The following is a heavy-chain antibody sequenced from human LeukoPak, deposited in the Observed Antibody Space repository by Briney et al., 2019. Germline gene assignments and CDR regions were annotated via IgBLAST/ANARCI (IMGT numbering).Heavy chain of an antibody. CDR2: IYTSGST. Sequence: SQTLSLTCTVSGGSISSGSYYWSWIRQPAGKGLEWIGRIYTSGSTNYNPSLKSRVTTSVDTSKNQFSLKLSSVTAADTAVYYCARDPAVAYYWCFDLWGRGTLVTVSS. CDR3: ARDPAVAYYWCFDL. J-gene: IGHJ2*01. V-gene: IGHV4-61*02. D-gene: IGHD6-19*01. CDR1: GGSISSGSYY.